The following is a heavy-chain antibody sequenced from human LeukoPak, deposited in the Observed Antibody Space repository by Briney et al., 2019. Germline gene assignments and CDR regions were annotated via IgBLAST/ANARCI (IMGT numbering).Heavy chain of an antibody. CDR3: ARGIDSSSSRGFFDY. Sequence: NPSETLSLTCTVSGGSISSYYWSWIRQPAGKGLEWIGRIYTSGSTNYNPSLKSRVTMSVDTSKNQFSLKLSSVTAADTAVYYCARGIDSSSSRGFFDYWGQGTLVTVSS. CDR1: GGSISSYY. V-gene: IGHV4-4*07. J-gene: IGHJ4*02. D-gene: IGHD6-6*01. CDR2: IYTSGST.